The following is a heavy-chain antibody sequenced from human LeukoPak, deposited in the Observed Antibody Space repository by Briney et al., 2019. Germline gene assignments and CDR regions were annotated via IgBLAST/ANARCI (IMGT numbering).Heavy chain of an antibody. CDR1: GFTFSNHA. V-gene: IGHV3-48*04. D-gene: IGHD1-7*01. CDR3: ARMNYVSTGWGAPFDY. CDR2: IRNSGGTT. Sequence: PGGSLRLSCVASGFTFSNHAMSWVRQAPGKGPEWLTYIRNSGGTTYYADSVKGRFTISRDNAKKSLYLQMNSLRAEDTAVYYCARMNYVSTGWGAPFDYWGQGTLVTVSS. J-gene: IGHJ4*02.